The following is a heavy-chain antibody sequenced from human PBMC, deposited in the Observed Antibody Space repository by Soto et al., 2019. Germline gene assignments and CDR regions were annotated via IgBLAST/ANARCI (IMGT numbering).Heavy chain of an antibody. Sequence: QVQLVQSGAEVKKPGSSVKVSCRASGDTFSNYGISWVRQAPGQGLEWMGRIIPILGIAKYAQRFQDRVTITADKSTTTAYLEMSSLRSEDTAMYYCARDSLTSYDLLTGTAFDYWGHGTLVTVSS. J-gene: IGHJ4*01. D-gene: IGHD3-9*01. CDR3: ARDSLTSYDLLTGTAFDY. CDR1: GDTFSNYG. CDR2: IIPILGIA. V-gene: IGHV1-69*04.